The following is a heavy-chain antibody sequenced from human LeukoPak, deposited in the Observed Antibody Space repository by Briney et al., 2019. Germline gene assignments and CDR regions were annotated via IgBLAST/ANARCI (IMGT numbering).Heavy chain of an antibody. CDR3: ARGVGGYFDY. CDR2: INAYNGNT. J-gene: IGHJ4*02. D-gene: IGHD3-16*01. CDR1: GYTXTNSG. V-gene: IGHV1-18*01. Sequence: ASVKVSCKASGYTXTNSGINGVRQAPGQGLEWMGWINAYNGNTDYAQKLQGRVTMTTETSTSTAYMELRSLRSDDTAVYYCARGVGGYFDYWGQGTLVTVSS.